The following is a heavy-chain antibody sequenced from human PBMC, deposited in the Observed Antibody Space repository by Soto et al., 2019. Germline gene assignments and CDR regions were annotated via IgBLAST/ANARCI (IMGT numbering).Heavy chain of an antibody. CDR3: ARQMVSSGWHYGNWFDP. J-gene: IGHJ5*02. Sequence: QEQLVQSGAEVKKPGSSVKVSCKVSGGTFSTYAISWVRQAPGQGLEWMGGIIPIFNAAKYAQKFQGRVTITADKSTSTAHMELSSLRSGDTAVYYCARQMVSSGWHYGNWFDPWGQGTPVTVSS. CDR1: GGTFSTYA. CDR2: IIPIFNAA. V-gene: IGHV1-69*06. D-gene: IGHD6-19*01.